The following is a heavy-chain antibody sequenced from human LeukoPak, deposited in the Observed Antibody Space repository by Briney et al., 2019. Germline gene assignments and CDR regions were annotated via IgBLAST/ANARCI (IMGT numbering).Heavy chain of an antibody. Sequence: GGSLRLSCAASGFTFSNYWMHWVRQAPGKGLVWVSRIHSDGSSTTYTDSVKGRFTISRDNAKNTLYLQMNSLTAEDTAVYYCAKGGSKAPDYWGQGTLVTVSS. CDR1: GFTFSNYW. CDR3: AKGGSKAPDY. D-gene: IGHD4-11*01. J-gene: IGHJ4*02. V-gene: IGHV3-74*01. CDR2: IHSDGSST.